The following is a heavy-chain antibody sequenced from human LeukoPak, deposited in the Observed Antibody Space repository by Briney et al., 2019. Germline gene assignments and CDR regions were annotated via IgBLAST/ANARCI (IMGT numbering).Heavy chain of an antibody. CDR1: GFTVSSNY. CDR2: IYSGGST. D-gene: IGHD6-19*01. Sequence: TGGSLRLSCAASGFTVSSNYMSWVRQAPGKGLEWVSVIYSGGSTYYADSVKGRFTISRDNSKNTLYPQMNSLRAEDTAVYYCARSGSGWMNDFDYWGQGTLVTVSS. CDR3: ARSGSGWMNDFDY. V-gene: IGHV3-53*01. J-gene: IGHJ4*02.